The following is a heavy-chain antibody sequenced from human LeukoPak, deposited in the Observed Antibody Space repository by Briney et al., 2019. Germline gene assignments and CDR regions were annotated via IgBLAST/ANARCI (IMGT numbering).Heavy chain of an antibody. J-gene: IGHJ4*02. CDR3: EIVDCSGAGCQALGIDY. CDR1: GGSISSYY. V-gene: IGHV4-59*01. D-gene: IGHD2-15*01. Sequence: PSETLSLTCTVSGGSISSYYWSWIRQPPGKGLEWIGHIYYIVSTTYNPSLKSRVSISVETSRNQFSLNLNPVTATGTAVYYCEIVDCSGAGCQALGIDYWGRGTLVTVSS. CDR2: IYYIVST.